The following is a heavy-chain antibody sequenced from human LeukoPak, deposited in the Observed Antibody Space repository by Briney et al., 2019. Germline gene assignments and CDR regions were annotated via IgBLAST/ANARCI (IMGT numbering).Heavy chain of an antibody. CDR1: GFPFSSYA. V-gene: IGHV3-64*01. J-gene: IGHJ2*01. CDR2: ISSNGGST. CDR3: ARGKQQLRGWYFDL. D-gene: IGHD6-13*01. Sequence: GGSLRLSCAASGFPFSSYAMTWVRQAPGKGLEYVSAISSNGGSTYYANSVKGRFTISRDNSKNTLYLQMGSLRAEDMAVYYCARGKQQLRGWYFDLWGRGTLVTVSS.